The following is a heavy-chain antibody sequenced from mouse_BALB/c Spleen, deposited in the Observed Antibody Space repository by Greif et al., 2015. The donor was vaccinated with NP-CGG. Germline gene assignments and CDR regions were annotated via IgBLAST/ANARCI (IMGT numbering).Heavy chain of an antibody. CDR2: ISSGGSYT. V-gene: IGHV5-6*01. CDR3: ARQRNYYFDY. Sequence: EVKVVESGGDLVKPGGSLKLSCAASGFTFSSYGMSWVRQTPDKRLEWVATISSGGSYTYYPDSVQGRFTISRDNAKNTLYRQMSSLKSEDTAMYYCARQRNYYFDYWGQGTSLTVSS. CDR1: GFTFSSYG. J-gene: IGHJ2*02.